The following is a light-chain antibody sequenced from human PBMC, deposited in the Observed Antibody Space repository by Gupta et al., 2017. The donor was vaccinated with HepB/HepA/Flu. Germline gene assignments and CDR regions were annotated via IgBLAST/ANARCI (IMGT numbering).Light chain of an antibody. CDR2: GKN. V-gene: IGLV3-19*01. CDR3: NSRDSSGNHVV. Sequence: SSELPHDPAVSVSLGPTVRIPCQGDSLRSYYASWYQQEPGQAPVLVIYGKNNRPSGIPDRFSGSSSGNTASLTITGAEAEDEADYYCNSRDSSGNHVVFGGGTKLTVL. J-gene: IGLJ2*01. CDR1: SLRSYY.